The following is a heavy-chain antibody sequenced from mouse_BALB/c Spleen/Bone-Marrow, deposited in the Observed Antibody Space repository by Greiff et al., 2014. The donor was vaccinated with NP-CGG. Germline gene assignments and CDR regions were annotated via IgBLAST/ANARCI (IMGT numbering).Heavy chain of an antibody. Sequence: SVTLSCQASGYTFTSCWIRWVTQRPGQGLEWIGNIYPSASFTNYNQKFKDKATLTLDKSSSTAYMQISSPTAEDSAVDYFPRTTDGFDYWGQGTTLTVSS. V-gene: IGHV1-69*02. J-gene: IGHJ2*01. CDR3: PRTTDGFDY. D-gene: IGHD2-3*01. CDR2: IYPSASFT. CDR1: GYTFTSCW.